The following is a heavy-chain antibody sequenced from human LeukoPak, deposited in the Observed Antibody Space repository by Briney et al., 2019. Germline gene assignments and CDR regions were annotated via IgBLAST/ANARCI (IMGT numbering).Heavy chain of an antibody. CDR2: ISGSGGST. Sequence: ETLSLTCTVSGGSISSGYYWGWVRQAPGKGLEWVSAISGSGGSTYYADSVKGRFTISRDNSKNTLYLQMNSLRAEDTAVYYCASSLIATFDYWGQGTLVTVSS. D-gene: IGHD6-13*01. J-gene: IGHJ4*02. CDR1: GGSISSGYY. CDR3: ASSLIATFDY. V-gene: IGHV3-23*01.